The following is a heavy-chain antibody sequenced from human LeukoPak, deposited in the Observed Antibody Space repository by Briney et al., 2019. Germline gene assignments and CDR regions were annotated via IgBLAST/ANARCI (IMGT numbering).Heavy chain of an antibody. V-gene: IGHV3-23*01. CDR3: ARKITAAGTY. J-gene: IGHJ4*02. CDR1: GFTFSNYA. CDR2: ITGSGATT. D-gene: IGHD6-13*01. Sequence: PGGSLRLSCAASGFTFSNYAMSWVRQAPGKGLEWVSGITGSGATTYDADSVKGRFTISRDNAKNSLYLQMNSLRAEDTAVYYCARKITAAGTYWGQGTLVTVSS.